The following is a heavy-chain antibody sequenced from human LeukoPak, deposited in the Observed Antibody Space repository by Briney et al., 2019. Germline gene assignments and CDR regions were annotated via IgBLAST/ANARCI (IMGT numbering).Heavy chain of an antibody. Sequence: ASVKVSCKASGYTFTSYYMHWVRQAPGQGLEWMGIINPSGGSTSYAQKFQGGVTMTRDTSTSTVYMELSSLRSEDTAVYYCARALIEVPPNYYYYGMDVWGQGTTVTVSS. D-gene: IGHD2-21*01. J-gene: IGHJ6*02. CDR1: GYTFTSYY. CDR2: INPSGGST. CDR3: ARALIEVPPNYYYYGMDV. V-gene: IGHV1-46*01.